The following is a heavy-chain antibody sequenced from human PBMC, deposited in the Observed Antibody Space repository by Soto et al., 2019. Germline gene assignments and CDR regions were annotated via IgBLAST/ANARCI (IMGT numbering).Heavy chain of an antibody. CDR3: AKAVTISGSSYYGMDV. Sequence: WGPLRLSCAASGFSFSSYAMSWVRQPQGKGLEWVSAISGSGGSTYYADSVKGRFTISRDNSKNRMYLQVHSLRAEDTAAYYCAKAVTISGSSYYGMDVWGQGTTVTVSS. CDR2: ISGSGGST. J-gene: IGHJ6*02. CDR1: GFSFSSYA. V-gene: IGHV3-23*01. D-gene: IGHD3-3*01.